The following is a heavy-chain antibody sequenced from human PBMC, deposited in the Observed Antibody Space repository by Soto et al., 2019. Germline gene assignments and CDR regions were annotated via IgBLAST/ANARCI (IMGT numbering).Heavy chain of an antibody. CDR2: ISAYNGNT. CDR1: GYTFTSYG. J-gene: IGHJ6*03. Sequence: QVQLVQSGAEVKKPGASVKVSCKASGYTFTSYGISWVRQAPGQGLEWMGWISAYNGNTKYAQKLQGRVTMTTDTSTSTAYMELRSLRADDTAVYYCARDPRITPSDYYYMDVWGKGTTVTVSS. V-gene: IGHV1-18*01. D-gene: IGHD3-10*01. CDR3: ARDPRITPSDYYYMDV.